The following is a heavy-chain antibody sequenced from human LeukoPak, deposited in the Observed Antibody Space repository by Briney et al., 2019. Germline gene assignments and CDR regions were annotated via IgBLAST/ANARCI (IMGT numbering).Heavy chain of an antibody. D-gene: IGHD5-12*01. CDR1: GFTFSDYY. CDR3: ARRYSGYDHHYYYYMDV. J-gene: IGHJ6*03. Sequence: GGSLRLSCAASGFTFSDYYMFWIRQAPGKGLEWVSYISSSGSTKYYADSVKGRFTISRDNAKNSLYLQMNSLRAEDTAVYYCARRYSGYDHHYYYYMDVWGKGTTVTVSS. CDR2: ISSSGSTK. V-gene: IGHV3-11*01.